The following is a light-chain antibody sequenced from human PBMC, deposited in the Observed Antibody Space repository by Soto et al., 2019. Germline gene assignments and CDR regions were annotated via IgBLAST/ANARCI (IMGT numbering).Light chain of an antibody. CDR2: EVS. CDR3: SSYTSSILV. J-gene: IGLJ3*02. CDR1: SSDVGGYNY. V-gene: IGLV2-14*01. Sequence: QSALTQPASVSGSPGQSITISCTGTSSDVGGYNYVSWYQQYPDKAPKLMIYEVSNRPSGVSIRFSGSKSGNTASLTISGLQAEDEADYYCSSYTSSILVFGGGTKLTVL.